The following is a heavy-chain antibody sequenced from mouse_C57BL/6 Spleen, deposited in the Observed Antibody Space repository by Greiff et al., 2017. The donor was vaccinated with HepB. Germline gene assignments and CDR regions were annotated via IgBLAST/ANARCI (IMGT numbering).Heavy chain of an antibody. CDR1: GYSITSGYY. CDR2: ISYDGSN. D-gene: IGHD2-5*01. Sequence: EVQLVESGPGLVKPSQSLSLTCSVTGYSITSGYYWNWIRQFPGNKLEWMGYISYDGSNNYNPSLKNRISITRDTSKNQFFLKLNSVTTEDTATYYCAREGDYSNYYFDYWGQGTTLTVSS. CDR3: AREGDYSNYYFDY. J-gene: IGHJ2*01. V-gene: IGHV3-6*01.